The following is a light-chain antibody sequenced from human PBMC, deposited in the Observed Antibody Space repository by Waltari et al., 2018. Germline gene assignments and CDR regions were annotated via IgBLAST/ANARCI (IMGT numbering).Light chain of an antibody. Sequence: QSVLTQTPSVSEAPRQRVTISCSGSRSNIGNNAVTWYQQVPGMAPKLLVFADDLLPSGVSDRFSGSKSGTSASLAISGLRSEDEGVYFCAAWDDSLKGVLFGGGTKLTVL. V-gene: IGLV1-36*01. J-gene: IGLJ2*01. CDR1: RSNIGNNA. CDR2: ADD. CDR3: AAWDDSLKGVL.